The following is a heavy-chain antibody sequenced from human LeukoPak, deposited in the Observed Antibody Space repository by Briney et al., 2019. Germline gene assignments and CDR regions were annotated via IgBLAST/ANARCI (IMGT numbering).Heavy chain of an antibody. CDR1: GFTFSSVW. CDR3: TTVHGAGPVNFDY. J-gene: IGHJ4*02. CDR2: IKSRTDGETT. V-gene: IGHV3-15*01. Sequence: GGSLRLSCTASGFTFSSVWMAWVRQAPGKGMEWVGRIKSRTDGETTDYAAPVKGRFSISRDDSENTLYLQMNSLKNEDTAVYFCTTVHGAGPVNFDYWGKGSLVTASS. D-gene: IGHD3-16*01.